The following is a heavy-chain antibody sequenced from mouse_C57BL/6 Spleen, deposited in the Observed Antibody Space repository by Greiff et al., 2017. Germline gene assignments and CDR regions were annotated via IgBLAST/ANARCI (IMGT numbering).Heavy chain of an antibody. D-gene: IGHD1-3*01. J-gene: IGHJ4*01. V-gene: IGHV1-82*01. CDR2: IYPGDGDT. Sequence: QVQLQQSGPELVKPGASVKISCKASGYAFSSSWMNWVKQRPGKGLEWIGRIYPGDGDTNYNGKFKGKATMTADKSSSTAYMQLSSLTSEYSAVYFCARKGDGCSGYYAMDDWGQGTSVTVSS. CDR1: GYAFSSSW. CDR3: ARKGDGCSGYYAMDD.